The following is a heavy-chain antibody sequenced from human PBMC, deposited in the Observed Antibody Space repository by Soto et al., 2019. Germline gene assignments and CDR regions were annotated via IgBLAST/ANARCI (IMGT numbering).Heavy chain of an antibody. CDR3: ARKLVESNYDFWSGYSDYFDY. V-gene: IGHV4-34*01. J-gene: IGHJ4*02. D-gene: IGHD3-3*01. CDR2: INHSGST. CDR1: GGSFSGYY. Sequence: SETLSLTCAVYGGSFSGYYWSWIRQPPWKGLEWIGEINHSGSTNYNPSLKSRVTISVDTSKNQFSLKLSSVTAADTAVYYCARKLVESNYDFWSGYSDYFDYWGQGTLVTVSS.